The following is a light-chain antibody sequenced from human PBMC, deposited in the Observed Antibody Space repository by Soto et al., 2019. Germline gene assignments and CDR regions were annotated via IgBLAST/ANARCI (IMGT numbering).Light chain of an antibody. J-gene: IGKJ4*01. CDR1: QSVTSRY. V-gene: IGKV3-20*01. CDR2: GIS. CDR3: QQFSSYPLT. Sequence: ENVLTQSPGTLSLSPGEGATLSCRATQSVTSRYFAWYQQKPGQAPRLLIYGISSRATDIPDRFSGSGSGTDFTLTITRLEPEDFAVYYCQQFSSYPLTFGGGTKVDIK.